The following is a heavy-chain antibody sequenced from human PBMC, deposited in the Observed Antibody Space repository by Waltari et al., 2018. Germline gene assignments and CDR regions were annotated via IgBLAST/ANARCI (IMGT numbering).Heavy chain of an antibody. CDR3: ARKAAAAESMGY. CDR1: GGSISSSRYY. Sequence: QLQLQESGPGLVKPSETLSLTCTVSGGSISSSRYYWGWIRQPPGKGLEWIGSIYYSGSTYYNPSLKSRVTISVDTSKNQFSLKLSSVTAADTAVYYCARKAAAAESMGYWGQGTLVTVSS. CDR2: IYYSGST. J-gene: IGHJ4*02. V-gene: IGHV4-39*01. D-gene: IGHD6-13*01.